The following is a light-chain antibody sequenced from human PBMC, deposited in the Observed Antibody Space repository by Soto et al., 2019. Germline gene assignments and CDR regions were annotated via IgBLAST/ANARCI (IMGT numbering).Light chain of an antibody. CDR2: EVT. Sequence: QSVLTQPASVSGSPGQSITISCTGTSSDVGFFNYVSWYQQHPGKAPKLMIYEVTNRPSGVSIRFSGSKSGNTASLTTSGLQAEDEADYYCCSYRSVNTVVFGRGTKVTVL. J-gene: IGLJ2*01. CDR1: SSDVGFFNY. CDR3: CSYRSVNTVV. V-gene: IGLV2-14*01.